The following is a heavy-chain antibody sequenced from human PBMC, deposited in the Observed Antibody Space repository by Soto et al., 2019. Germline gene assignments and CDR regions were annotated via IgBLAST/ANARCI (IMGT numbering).Heavy chain of an antibody. D-gene: IGHD3-22*01. CDR2: ISAGGGTT. J-gene: IGHJ3*02. V-gene: IGHV3-23*01. Sequence: EVQLLESGGGLVQPGGSLRLSCAASGLTFSSYAMSWVRQAPGKGLEWVSAISAGGGTTYYADSVKGRFTISRDNSKNTLYLQVNRLRAEDSAVYYCAKDGKGTGYYYVGAFDIWGQGTMITVSS. CDR1: GLTFSSYA. CDR3: AKDGKGTGYYYVGAFDI.